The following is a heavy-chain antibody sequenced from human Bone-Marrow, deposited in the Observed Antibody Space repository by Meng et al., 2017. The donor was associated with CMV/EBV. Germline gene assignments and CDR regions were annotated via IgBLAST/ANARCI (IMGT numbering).Heavy chain of an antibody. CDR3: ARGGGSSGLPEH. D-gene: IGHD3-22*01. CDR2: INTNSGGT. Sequence: ASVKVSCKSSEYTLTDYYVHWVRQAPGQGLEWVGWINTNSGGTNYAQKFQGRVTVIRDTSIRTVYMELSSLRSDDTAVFYCARGGGSSGLPEHWGQGTQVTGSS. J-gene: IGHJ4*02. CDR1: EYTLTDYY. V-gene: IGHV1-2*02.